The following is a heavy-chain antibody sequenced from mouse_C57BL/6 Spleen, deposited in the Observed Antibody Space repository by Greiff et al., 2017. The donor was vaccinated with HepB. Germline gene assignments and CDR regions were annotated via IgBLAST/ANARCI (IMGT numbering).Heavy chain of an antibody. V-gene: IGHV1-54*01. CDR3: ARSGAYYRAWFAY. CDR1: GYAFTNYL. CDR2: INPGSGGT. Sequence: QVQLQQSGAELVRPGTSVKVSCKASGYAFTNYLIEWVKQRPGQGLEWIGVINPGSGGTNYNEKFKGKATLTADKSSSPAYWQLSSLTSEDSAVYFCARSGAYYRAWFAYWGQGTLVTVSA. J-gene: IGHJ3*01. D-gene: IGHD2-10*01.